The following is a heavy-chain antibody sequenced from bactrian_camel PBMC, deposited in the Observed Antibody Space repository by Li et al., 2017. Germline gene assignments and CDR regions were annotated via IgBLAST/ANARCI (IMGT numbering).Heavy chain of an antibody. CDR2: FNSRRGRT. Sequence: DVQLVESGGGLVQPGGSRRLSCAASGFAFSSYAMNWVRQAPGKEREGVSTFNSRRGRTDYATSVKGRIAISQDNAGNTLSLQMNSLKPEDTAMYYCAADPRFSYCTADYFTDTRDFNYWGQGTQVTVS. CDR1: GFAFSSYA. J-gene: IGHJ6*01. D-gene: IGHD3*01. V-gene: IGHV3S31*01. CDR3: AADPRFSYCTADYFTDTRDFNY.